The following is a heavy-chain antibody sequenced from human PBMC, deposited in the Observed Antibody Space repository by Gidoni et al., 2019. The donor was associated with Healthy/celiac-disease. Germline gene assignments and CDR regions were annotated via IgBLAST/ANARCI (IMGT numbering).Heavy chain of an antibody. Sequence: QLQLPESGPGLVKPSETLSLTSPLPGGSIRSSSYYWGWIRPPPGKGLEWIGSIYYSGSTYYNPSLKSRVTIAVDTSKNQFSLKLSSVTAADTAVYYCARDERTYYYGSVPIGGYWGQGTLVTVSS. CDR2: IYYSGST. D-gene: IGHD3-10*01. J-gene: IGHJ4*02. CDR3: ARDERTYYYGSVPIGGY. CDR1: GGSIRSSSYY. V-gene: IGHV4-39*07.